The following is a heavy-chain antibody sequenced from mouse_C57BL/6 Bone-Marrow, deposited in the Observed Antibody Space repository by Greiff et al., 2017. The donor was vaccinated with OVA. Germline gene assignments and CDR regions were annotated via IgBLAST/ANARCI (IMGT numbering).Heavy chain of an antibody. CDR1: GYTFTSYG. Sequence: QVQLKESGAELARPGASVKLSCKASGYTFTSYGISWVKQRTGQGLEWIGEIYPRSGNTYYNEKFKGKATLTADKSSSTAYMELRSLTSEDSAVYFCARSMVTPVFDYWGQGTTLTVSS. V-gene: IGHV1-81*01. CDR2: IYPRSGNT. CDR3: ARSMVTPVFDY. D-gene: IGHD2-2*01. J-gene: IGHJ2*01.